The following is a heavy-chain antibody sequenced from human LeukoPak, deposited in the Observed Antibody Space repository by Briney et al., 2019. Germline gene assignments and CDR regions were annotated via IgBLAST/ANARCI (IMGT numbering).Heavy chain of an antibody. CDR1: GFTFRNYW. Sequence: GGSLRLSCAASGFTFRNYWMSWVRQAPGKGLEWVANINQDGSEKYSVDSGKGRFTISRDNAKNSLFLQMNSLRAEDTAVYYCVRDWAYEPDYWGQGTLVTVSS. J-gene: IGHJ4*02. V-gene: IGHV3-7*05. CDR3: VRDWAYEPDY. CDR2: INQDGSEK. D-gene: IGHD2-21*01.